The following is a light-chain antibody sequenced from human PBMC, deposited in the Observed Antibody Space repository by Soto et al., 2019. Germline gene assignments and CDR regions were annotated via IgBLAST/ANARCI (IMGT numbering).Light chain of an antibody. Sequence: DIVMTQSPDSLAVSLGERATINCKSGQSVLFSSNNKNYVAWYQQKSGQPPKLLIYWASTRESGVPERFSGSGSGTDFTLTINSLEAEDVAVYYCQQYYATPYTFGQGTKVEIK. V-gene: IGKV4-1*01. J-gene: IGKJ2*01. CDR3: QQYYATPYT. CDR1: QSVLFSSNNKNY. CDR2: WAS.